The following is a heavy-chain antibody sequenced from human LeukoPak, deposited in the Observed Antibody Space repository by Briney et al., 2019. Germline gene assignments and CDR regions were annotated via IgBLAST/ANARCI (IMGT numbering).Heavy chain of an antibody. Sequence: SETLSLTCTVSGGSISSSSYYWGWIRQPPGKGLEWIGSIYYSGSTYYNPSLKSRVTISVDTSKNQFSLKLSSVTAADTAVYYCARGQGLAPFAYWGQGPLVTVPS. CDR2: IYYSGST. V-gene: IGHV4-39*01. CDR1: GGSISSSSYY. D-gene: IGHD6-19*01. CDR3: ARGQGLAPFAY. J-gene: IGHJ4*02.